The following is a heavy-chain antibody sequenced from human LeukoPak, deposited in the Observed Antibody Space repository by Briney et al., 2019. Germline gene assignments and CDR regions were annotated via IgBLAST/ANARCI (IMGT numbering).Heavy chain of an antibody. J-gene: IGHJ5*02. CDR2: ISGSSSYI. V-gene: IGHV3-21*01. CDR1: GFTFSSYN. CDR3: ARDNTRYDWFDP. Sequence: NPGGSLRLSCAASGFTFSSYNMNWVRQAPGKGLEWVSSISGSSSYIYYADSVKGRFTISRGNAKNSLYLQMNSLRAEDTAVYYCARDNTRYDWFDPWGQGTLVTVSS. D-gene: IGHD3-9*01.